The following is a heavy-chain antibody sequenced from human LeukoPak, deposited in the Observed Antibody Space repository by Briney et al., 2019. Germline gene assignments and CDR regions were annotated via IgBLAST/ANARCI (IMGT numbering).Heavy chain of an antibody. V-gene: IGHV3-53*01. CDR2: IYSGGST. Sequence: PGGSLRLSCAASGFIVSSNYMSWVRQAPGEGLEWVSVIYSGGSTYYADSVKGRFTISRDNSKNTPYLQMNSLRAEDTAVYYCARGDYFDYWGQGTLVTVSS. CDR3: ARGDYFDY. CDR1: GFIVSSNY. J-gene: IGHJ4*02.